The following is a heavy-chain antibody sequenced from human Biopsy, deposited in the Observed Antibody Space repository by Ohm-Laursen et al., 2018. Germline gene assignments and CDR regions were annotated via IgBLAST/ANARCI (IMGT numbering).Heavy chain of an antibody. CDR1: GFTFSSYA. J-gene: IGHJ6*02. CDR3: ARGKYKDFSTGLPRPYHYTLDF. V-gene: IGHV3-11*01. D-gene: IGHD3-22*01. Sequence: SLRLSCAAPGFTFSSYAMTWFRQAPGKGLEWIAYISARDGVVYYADSVKGRFTISRDNTNNSLYLQMTSLRPEDTAVFYCARGKYKDFSTGLPRPYHYTLDFWGPGTTVTVSS. CDR2: ISARDGVV.